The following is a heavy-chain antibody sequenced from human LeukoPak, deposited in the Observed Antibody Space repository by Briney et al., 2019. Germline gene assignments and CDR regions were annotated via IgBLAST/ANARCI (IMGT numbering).Heavy chain of an antibody. CDR2: IYYSGST. D-gene: IGHD6-13*01. CDR3: ASWYSSSWSHAFDI. Sequence: ASETLSLTCTVSGGSVSSGSYYWRWIRQPPGKGLEWIGYIYYSGSTNYNPSLKSRVTISVDTSKNQFSLKLSSVTAADTAVYYCASWYSSSWSHAFDIWGQGTMVTVSS. V-gene: IGHV4-61*01. J-gene: IGHJ3*02. CDR1: GGSVSSGSYY.